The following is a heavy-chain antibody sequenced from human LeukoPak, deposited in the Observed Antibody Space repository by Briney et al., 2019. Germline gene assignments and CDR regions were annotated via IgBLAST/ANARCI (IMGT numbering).Heavy chain of an antibody. V-gene: IGHV4-59*02. D-gene: IGHD1-26*01. Sequence: TSETLSLTCIVSGSSVSTFYWSWLRQSPGTGLEWIGFVHDTGSTAYNPSLKSRVTISLETSKNQLSLMPTSVTAADTAMYYCARGSTDVYWYLDVWGRGTLVTVSS. J-gene: IGHJ2*01. CDR3: ARGSTDVYWYLDV. CDR1: GSSVSTFY. CDR2: VHDTGST.